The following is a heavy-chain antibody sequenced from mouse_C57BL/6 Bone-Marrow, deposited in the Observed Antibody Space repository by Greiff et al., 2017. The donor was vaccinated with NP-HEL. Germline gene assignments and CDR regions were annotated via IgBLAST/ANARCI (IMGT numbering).Heavy chain of an antibody. V-gene: IGHV1-64*01. D-gene: IGHD1-1*01. CDR1: GYTFTSYW. J-gene: IGHJ4*01. Sequence: VQLQQPGAELVKPGASVKLSCKASGYTFTSYWMHWVKQRPGQGLEWIGMIHPNSGSTNYNEKFKSKATLTVDKSSSTAYMQLSSLTSEDSAVYYGARPYYYGSSPYAMDYWGQGTSVTVSS. CDR2: IHPNSGST. CDR3: ARPYYYGSSPYAMDY.